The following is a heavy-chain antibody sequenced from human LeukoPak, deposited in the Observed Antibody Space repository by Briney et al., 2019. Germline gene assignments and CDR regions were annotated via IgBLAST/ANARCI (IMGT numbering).Heavy chain of an antibody. D-gene: IGHD3-10*01. CDR3: AKKPGYYYSSGSYYLDY. J-gene: IGHJ4*02. Sequence: GGSLRLSCAASGFTFSSYAMSWVRQAPGKGLEWVSVISGGGGSTYYADSVKGRFTTSRDNSKNTLYLQMNSLRAEDTAVYYCAKKPGYYYSSGSYYLDYWGQGTLVTVSS. CDR1: GFTFSSYA. V-gene: IGHV3-23*01. CDR2: ISGGGGST.